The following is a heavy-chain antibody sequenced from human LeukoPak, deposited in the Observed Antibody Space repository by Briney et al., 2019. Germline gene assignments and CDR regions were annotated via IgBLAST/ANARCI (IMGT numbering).Heavy chain of an antibody. CDR2: ISPTSDTT. J-gene: IGHJ6*02. CDR3: ARDPGPIVSYGMDV. CDR1: GYTFTDYY. D-gene: IGHD3-16*02. V-gene: IGHV1-46*01. Sequence: ASVKVSCKASGYTFTDYYIHWVRQAPGQGLEWLGMISPTSDTTSYLQKFQGRVTMTRDTSTSTVYMELSSLRSEDTAVYYCARDPGPIVSYGMDVWGQGTTVTVSS.